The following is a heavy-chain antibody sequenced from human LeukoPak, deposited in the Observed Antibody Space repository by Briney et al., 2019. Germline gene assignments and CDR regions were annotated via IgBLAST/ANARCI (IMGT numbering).Heavy chain of an antibody. CDR2: ISGSGGST. J-gene: IGHJ4*01. V-gene: IGHV3-23*01. Sequence: QPGGSLRLSCAASGFTFSSYAMSWVRQAPGKGREWVSAISGSGGSTYYADSVEGRFTISRDNSKNSLYLQMNSVRGEDTAVILCAKHPYDYIWGSYRLGWYYFVY. D-gene: IGHD3-16*02. CDR1: GFTFSSYA. CDR3: AKHPYDYIWGSYRLGWYYFVY.